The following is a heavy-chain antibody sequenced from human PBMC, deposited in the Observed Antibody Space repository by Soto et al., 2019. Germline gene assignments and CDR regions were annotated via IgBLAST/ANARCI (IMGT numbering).Heavy chain of an antibody. CDR2: INHSGIT. CDR1: GGSFSGYF. D-gene: IGHD6-13*01. Sequence: SETLSLTCTVSGGSFSGYFWTWIRQPPGKGLEWLAEINHSGITNYNPSVESRVSMSVDTSKNQFSLKLSSVTAADTAVYYCARDRSSSWLNQPYYYGMDVWGQGTTVTVSS. J-gene: IGHJ6*02. V-gene: IGHV4-34*10. CDR3: ARDRSSSWLNQPYYYGMDV.